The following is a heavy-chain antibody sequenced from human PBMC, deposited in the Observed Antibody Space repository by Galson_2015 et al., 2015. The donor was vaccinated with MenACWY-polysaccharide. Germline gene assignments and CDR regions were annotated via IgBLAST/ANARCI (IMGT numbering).Heavy chain of an antibody. V-gene: IGHV4-31*03. Sequence: TLSLTCRVSGGSVNSVNYYWAWLRQHPGKGLEWIASISYDGGTYYNPSLKSRVTISADTPNNQFSLKLSSVTAAGTAVYYCARGGRAVSNRNWFDPWGRGTLVTVSS. CDR1: GGSVNSVNYY. CDR3: ARGGRAVSNRNWFDP. CDR2: ISYDGGT. D-gene: IGHD3-16*01. J-gene: IGHJ5*02.